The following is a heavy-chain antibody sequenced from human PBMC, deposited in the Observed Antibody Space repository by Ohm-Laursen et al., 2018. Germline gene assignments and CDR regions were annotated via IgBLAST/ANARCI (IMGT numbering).Heavy chain of an antibody. CDR3: ARDKRASSGTNPLWY. J-gene: IGHJ4*02. V-gene: IGHV1-2*02. CDR2: INPNSGDT. D-gene: IGHD6-19*01. Sequence: SVKVSCKTSGYRFTANYMHWVRQAPGQGLEWMGWINPNSGDTNYAQKFQGRVTMTTDTSTSTAYMELRSLRFDDTAVYYCARDKRASSGTNPLWYWGQGTLVTVSS. CDR1: GYRFTANY.